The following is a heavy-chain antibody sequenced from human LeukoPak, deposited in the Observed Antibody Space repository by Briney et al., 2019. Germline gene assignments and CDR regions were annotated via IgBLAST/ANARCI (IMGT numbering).Heavy chain of an antibody. Sequence: GGSLRLSCAASGFTFSSYAMSWVRQAPGKGLEWVSAISGSGGSTYYADSVKGRFTISRDNSKNTLYLQMNSLRAEDTAVYYCARDVSVLVISFGFDSWGQGTLVTVSS. CDR2: ISGSGGST. V-gene: IGHV3-23*01. CDR3: ARDVSVLVISFGFDS. D-gene: IGHD3-22*01. CDR1: GFTFSSYA. J-gene: IGHJ4*02.